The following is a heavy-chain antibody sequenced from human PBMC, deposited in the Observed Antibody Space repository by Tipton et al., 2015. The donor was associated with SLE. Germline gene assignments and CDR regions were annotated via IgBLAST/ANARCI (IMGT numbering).Heavy chain of an antibody. CDR3: ARKDSSGPGAFDI. Sequence: TLSLTCAVSGYSISSSNWWGWIRQPPGKGLEWIGYIYYSGSTNYNPSLKRRVTMSVDTSKNQFSLKLSSVTALDTAVYYCARKDSSGPGAFDIWGQGTMVTVSS. J-gene: IGHJ3*02. V-gene: IGHV4-28*06. CDR2: IYYSGST. CDR1: GYSISSSNW. D-gene: IGHD6-19*01.